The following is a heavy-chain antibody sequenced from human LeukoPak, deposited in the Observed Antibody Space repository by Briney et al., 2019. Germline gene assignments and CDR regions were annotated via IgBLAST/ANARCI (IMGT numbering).Heavy chain of an antibody. CDR3: AGDWGYTVTHDFDH. J-gene: IGHJ4*02. D-gene: IGHD4-11*01. V-gene: IGHV1-24*01. CDR2: YHPEHGGM. Sequence: ASVKVSCKASGDNFSSYVITWVRQAPGKALEWMGGYHPEHGGMISAQKFQDRATMTEDTSTDTAYMELSSLRSEDTAIYYCAGDWGYTVTHDFDHWGQGTLVTVTS. CDR1: GDNFSSYV.